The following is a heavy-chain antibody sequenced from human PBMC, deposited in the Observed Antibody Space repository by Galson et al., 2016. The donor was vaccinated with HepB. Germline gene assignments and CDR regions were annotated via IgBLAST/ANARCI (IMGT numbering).Heavy chain of an antibody. J-gene: IGHJ4*02. D-gene: IGHD3-3*01. CDR2: VTWNGTP. CDR1: GFTFDDFT. Sequence: SLRLSCAASGFTFDDFTMHWVRQAPGKGLEWVSLVTWNGTPFYADSVKGRFSIPRDNDKNSLYLQMSSLGIEDAAFYYCVKESQVGQNSFGPRFDYWGQGTLVTVSS. V-gene: IGHV3-43*01. CDR3: VKESQVGQNSFGPRFDY.